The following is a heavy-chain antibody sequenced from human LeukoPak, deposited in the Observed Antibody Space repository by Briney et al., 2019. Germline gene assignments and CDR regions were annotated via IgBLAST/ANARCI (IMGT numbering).Heavy chain of an antibody. Sequence: PSETLSLTCTVSGGSINSYYWTWIRQPPGKGLEWIACIYYNGITNYKSSLESRLTISVDTSKNQFSLRLRSVTAADTAVYYCARQNPPGSKKGWFDPWGQGTLATVFS. D-gene: IGHD6-25*01. V-gene: IGHV4-59*08. J-gene: IGHJ5*02. CDR3: ARQNPPGSKKGWFDP. CDR2: IYYNGIT. CDR1: GGSINSYY.